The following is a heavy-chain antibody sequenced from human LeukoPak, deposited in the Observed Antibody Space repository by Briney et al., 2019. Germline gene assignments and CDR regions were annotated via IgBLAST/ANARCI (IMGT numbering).Heavy chain of an antibody. CDR2: ISSSSSYI. CDR3: ARDPQFPDNYYYYMDV. D-gene: IGHD1-14*01. J-gene: IGHJ6*03. V-gene: IGHV3-21*01. CDR1: GFTFSSYS. Sequence: GGSLRLSCAASGFTFSSYSMNWVRQAPGKGLEWVSSISSSSSYIYYADSVKGRFTISRDNAKNSLYLQMNSLRAEDTAVYYCARDPQFPDNYYYYMDVWGKGTTVTVSS.